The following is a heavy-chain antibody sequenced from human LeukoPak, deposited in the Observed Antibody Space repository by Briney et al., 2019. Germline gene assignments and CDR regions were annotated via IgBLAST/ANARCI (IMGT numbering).Heavy chain of an antibody. V-gene: IGHV3-30*18. J-gene: IGHJ3*02. CDR1: GFTFSSYG. CDR2: ISYDGSNK. Sequence: PGGSLRLSCAASGFTFSSYGMHWVRQAPGKGLEWVAVISYDGSNKYYADSVKGRFTISRDNSKNTLYLQMNSLRAEDTAVYYCAKDFFAGSGSSNAFDIWGQGTMVTVSS. CDR3: AKDFFAGSGSSNAFDI. D-gene: IGHD3-10*01.